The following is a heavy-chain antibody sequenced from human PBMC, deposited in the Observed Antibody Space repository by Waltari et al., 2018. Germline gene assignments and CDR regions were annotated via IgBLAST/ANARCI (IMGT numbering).Heavy chain of an antibody. Sequence: RQPPGKGLEWIGSIYHSGSTYYNPSLKSRVTISVDTSKNQFSLKLSSVTAADTAVYYCARLVIVVVISAFDIWGQGTMVTVSS. V-gene: IGHV4-38-2*01. CDR2: IYHSGST. CDR3: ARLVIVVVISAFDI. D-gene: IGHD3-22*01. J-gene: IGHJ3*02.